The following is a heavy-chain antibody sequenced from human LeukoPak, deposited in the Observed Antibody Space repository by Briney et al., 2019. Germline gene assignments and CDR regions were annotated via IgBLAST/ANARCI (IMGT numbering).Heavy chain of an antibody. Sequence: PGGSLRLSCAASGFTFDDYGMSWVRQAPGKGLEWVSGIDWSGGRTAYADFVKGRSTISRDNAKNSLSLQVSSLRAEDTALYYCARSGYSSGWYRGPFDYWGQGTLVTVSS. CDR2: IDWSGGRT. CDR3: ARSGYSSGWYRGPFDY. V-gene: IGHV3-20*04. CDR1: GFTFDDYG. D-gene: IGHD6-19*01. J-gene: IGHJ4*02.